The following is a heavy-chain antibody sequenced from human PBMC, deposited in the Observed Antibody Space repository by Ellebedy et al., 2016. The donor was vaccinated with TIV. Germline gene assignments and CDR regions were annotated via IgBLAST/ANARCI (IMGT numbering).Heavy chain of an antibody. J-gene: IGHJ4*02. Sequence: AASVKVSCKTSGYTFAGYYIHWVRQAPGQGLEWMGWINPNTGATKYAQKFQGRVPMTRDTSISTAYMELSWLRSDDTAVYYCARDGACGGNCYGDNYWGQGSLVTVSS. CDR3: ARDGACGGNCYGDNY. V-gene: IGHV1-2*02. CDR2: INPNTGAT. CDR1: GYTFAGYY. D-gene: IGHD2-21*02.